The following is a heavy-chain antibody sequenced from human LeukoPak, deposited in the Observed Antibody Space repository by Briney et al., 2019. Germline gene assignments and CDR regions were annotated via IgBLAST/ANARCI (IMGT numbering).Heavy chain of an antibody. Sequence: GGSLRLSCAASGFTFSSYWMSWVRQAPGKGMEWVANMKQDGSEKYYVDSVKGRFTISRDNAKSSLYLQMNSLRAEDTAVYYCARAPGDPPNYWGQGTLVTVSS. CDR2: MKQDGSEK. CDR3: ARAPGDPPNY. D-gene: IGHD4-17*01. J-gene: IGHJ4*02. V-gene: IGHV3-7*03. CDR1: GFTFSSYW.